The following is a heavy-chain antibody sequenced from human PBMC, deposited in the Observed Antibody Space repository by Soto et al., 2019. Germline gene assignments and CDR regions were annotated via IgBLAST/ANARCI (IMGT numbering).Heavy chain of an antibody. Sequence: PGGSLRLSCAASGFTFSGSAMHWVRQASGKGLEWVGRIRSKANSYATAYAASVKGRFTISRDDSKNTAYLQMNSLKTEDTAVYYCTRSQAAIEGDYYYGMDVWGQGTTVTVSS. CDR1: GFTFSGSA. V-gene: IGHV3-73*01. D-gene: IGHD6-13*01. CDR3: TRSQAAIEGDYYYGMDV. CDR2: IRSKANSYAT. J-gene: IGHJ6*02.